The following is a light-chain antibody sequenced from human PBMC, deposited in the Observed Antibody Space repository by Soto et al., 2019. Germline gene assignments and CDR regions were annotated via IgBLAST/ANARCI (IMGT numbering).Light chain of an antibody. Sequence: IVVTESPCTLSLSPGPRARLSCRATQTISSKYLSWYQQKPGQTPRLLIYGVSSRATGIPDRFSGSGSGTDFTLTIIRLEPEDFALYYCQHYGCSPRTFGQGAKLDIK. CDR2: GVS. J-gene: IGKJ1*01. CDR3: QHYGCSPRT. CDR1: QTISSKY. V-gene: IGKV3-20*01.